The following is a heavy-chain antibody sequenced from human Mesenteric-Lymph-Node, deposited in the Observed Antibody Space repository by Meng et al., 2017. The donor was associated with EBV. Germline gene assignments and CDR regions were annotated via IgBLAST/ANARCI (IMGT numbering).Heavy chain of an antibody. CDR1: EYTFINNA. Sequence: QIHLLQVGAEWKNPWALVKVSCKASEYTFINNAIQGVRKAPGPRLEWMGWLNNAQGNTKYSQKFQDRVTITRDTSASTAYMEMRSLRSEDTAVYYCARVSCSSISCYTLDSWGQGTLVTVSS. CDR2: LNNAQGNT. J-gene: IGHJ5*01. D-gene: IGHD2-2*02. V-gene: IGHV1-3*04. CDR3: ARVSCSSISCYTLDS.